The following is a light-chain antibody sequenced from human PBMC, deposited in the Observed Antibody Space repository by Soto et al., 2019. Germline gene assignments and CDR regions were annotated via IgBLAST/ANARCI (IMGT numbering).Light chain of an antibody. Sequence: QSALTQPRSVSGSPGQSVTISCTGTSSDVGGYTCVSWYQQHPGKAPKLMIYDVSKRPSGVPDRFSGSKSGNTASLTISGLQAEDEADYYCCSYAGSYTYVFXTGTKVTVL. CDR2: DVS. CDR1: SSDVGGYTC. J-gene: IGLJ1*01. CDR3: CSYAGSYTYV. V-gene: IGLV2-11*01.